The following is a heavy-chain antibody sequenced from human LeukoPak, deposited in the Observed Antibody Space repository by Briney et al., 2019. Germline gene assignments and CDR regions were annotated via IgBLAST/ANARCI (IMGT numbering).Heavy chain of an antibody. Sequence: SETLSLTCTVSGGSISSYYWSWIRQPPGKGLEWIGYIQSSGSTNYNPSLKSRVTISVDTSKNQFSLKLSSVTAADTAVYYCARDTVSGSYDYWGQGTLVTVSS. CDR2: IQSSGST. D-gene: IGHD1-26*01. J-gene: IGHJ4*02. CDR1: GGSISSYY. V-gene: IGHV4-59*01. CDR3: ARDTVSGSYDY.